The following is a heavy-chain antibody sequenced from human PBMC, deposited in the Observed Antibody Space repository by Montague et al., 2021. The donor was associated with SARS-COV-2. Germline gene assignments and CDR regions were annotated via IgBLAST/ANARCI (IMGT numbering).Heavy chain of an antibody. Sequence: PALVKPTQTLTLTCTFSGFSLKTSGVGVGWIRQPPGEALEWLALIYWDDDRRYSPSLKSRLTITKDTSRNQVALTMTKMDPMDTATYYCARIGASIDYYDYHGTNPFDHWGQGTLVTVSS. V-gene: IGHV2-5*02. CDR3: ARIGASIDYYDYHGTNPFDH. CDR2: IYWDDDR. J-gene: IGHJ4*02. CDR1: GFSLKTSGVG. D-gene: IGHD3-22*01.